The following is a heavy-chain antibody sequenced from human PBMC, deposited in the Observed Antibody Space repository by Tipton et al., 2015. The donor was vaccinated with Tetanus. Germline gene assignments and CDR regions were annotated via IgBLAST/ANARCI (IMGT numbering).Heavy chain of an antibody. CDR1: GGSISSGGYY. D-gene: IGHD1-26*01. J-gene: IGHJ4*02. Sequence: GLVKRSQTLSLTCTVSGGSISSGGYYWSWIRQHPRKGLEWIGDIYYSGSTYYNPSLKSRVTISVDTSKNQFSLQLNSVTAADTAVYYCARDQARGARGWNYFDYWGQGTLATVSS. V-gene: IGHV4-31*03. CDR2: IYYSGST. CDR3: ARDQARGARGWNYFDY.